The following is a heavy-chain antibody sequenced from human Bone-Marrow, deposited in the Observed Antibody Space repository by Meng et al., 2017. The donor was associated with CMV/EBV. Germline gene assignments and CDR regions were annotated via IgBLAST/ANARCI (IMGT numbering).Heavy chain of an antibody. CDR2: ISSSSCYI. D-gene: IGHD6-13*01. V-gene: IGHV3-21*01. CDR3: ARGRYSSSWYVSGSYYYYYYGMDV. Sequence: GESLKISCAASGFTFSSYSMNWVRQAPGKGLEWVSSISSSSCYIYYADSVKGRFTISRDNAKNSLYLQMNSLREEDTAVYYCARGRYSSSWYVSGSYYYYYYGMDVWGQGTTVTVAS. J-gene: IGHJ6*02. CDR1: GFTFSSYS.